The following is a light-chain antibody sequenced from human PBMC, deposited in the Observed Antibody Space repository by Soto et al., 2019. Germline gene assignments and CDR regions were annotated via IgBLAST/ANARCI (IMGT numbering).Light chain of an antibody. V-gene: IGLV1-44*01. CDR3: AAWDDSLNGWV. J-gene: IGLJ3*02. CDR2: SNN. CDR1: SSXIGGNI. Sequence: QAVVTQPPSASATPGQRVTISCSGXSSXIGGNIVSWYQQLPETAPKLLIYSNNQRPSGVPDRFSGSKSGTSASLAISGLQSEDEADYYCAAWDDSLNGWVFGGGTKLTVL.